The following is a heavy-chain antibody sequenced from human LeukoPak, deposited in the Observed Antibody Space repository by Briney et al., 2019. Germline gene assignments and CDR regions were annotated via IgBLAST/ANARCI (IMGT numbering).Heavy chain of an antibody. CDR3: ARGFPAGYCDTFDI. V-gene: IGHV3-21*01. CDR1: GFTFSSYS. CDR2: ISSSSSYI. Sequence: GGSLRLSCAASGFTFSSYSMDWVRQTPGKGLEWVSSISSSSSYIYYADSVKGRFTISRDNAKNSLYLQMNSLRAEDTAVYYCARGFPAGYCDTFDIWGQGTMVTVSS. D-gene: IGHD6-13*01. J-gene: IGHJ3*02.